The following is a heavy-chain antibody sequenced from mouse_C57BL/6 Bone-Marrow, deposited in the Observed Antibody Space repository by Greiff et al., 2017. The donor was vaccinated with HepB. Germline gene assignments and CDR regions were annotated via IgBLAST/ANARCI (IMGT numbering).Heavy chain of an antibody. Sequence: DVKLVESEGGLVQPGSSMKLSCTASGFTFSDYYMAWVRQVPEKGLEWVANINYEGSSTYYLDSFKSRFIISTDNANNILYLQMSSLKSEDTAAYYFARFYDGYYWFAYWGQGTLVTVSS. D-gene: IGHD2-3*01. V-gene: IGHV5-16*01. CDR1: GFTFSDYY. J-gene: IGHJ3*01. CDR2: INYEGSST. CDR3: ARFYDGYYWFAY.